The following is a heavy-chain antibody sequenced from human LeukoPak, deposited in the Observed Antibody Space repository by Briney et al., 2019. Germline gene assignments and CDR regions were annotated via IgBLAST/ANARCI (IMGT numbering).Heavy chain of an antibody. V-gene: IGHV4-34*01. CDR2: INHSGST. CDR3: ARLSSSRTGVYYYYYYGMDV. Sequence: PSGTLSLTCAVYGGSFSGYYWSWIRQPPGKGLEWIGEINHSGSTNYNPSLKSRVTVSVDTSKNQFSLKLSSVTAADTAVYYCARLSSSRTGVYYYYYYGMDVWGQGTTVTVSS. CDR1: GGSFSGYY. J-gene: IGHJ6*02. D-gene: IGHD6-6*01.